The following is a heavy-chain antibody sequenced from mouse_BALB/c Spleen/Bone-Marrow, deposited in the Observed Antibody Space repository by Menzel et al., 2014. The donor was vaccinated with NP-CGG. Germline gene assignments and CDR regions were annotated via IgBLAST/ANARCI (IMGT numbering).Heavy chain of an antibody. CDR1: GFNIKDTY. Sequence: EVQLQQSGAELVKPGASVKLSCTASGFNIKDTYMHWVKQRPEQGLEWIGRIDPANGNTKYDPKFQGKATITADTSSNTAYLQLFSLTSEDTAVYYCARTPRATFYFDCWGQGTTLTVSS. J-gene: IGHJ2*01. D-gene: IGHD3-1*01. CDR2: IDPANGNT. CDR3: ARTPRATFYFDC. V-gene: IGHV14-3*02.